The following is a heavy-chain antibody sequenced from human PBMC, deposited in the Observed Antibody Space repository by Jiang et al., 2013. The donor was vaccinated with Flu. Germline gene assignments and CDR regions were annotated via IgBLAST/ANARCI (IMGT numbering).Heavy chain of an antibody. D-gene: IGHD1-26*01. V-gene: IGHV4-31*03. CDR1: GGSISSGGYY. CDR3: ARDLADSGRLERHDAFDI. CDR2: IYYSGST. J-gene: IGHJ3*02. Sequence: PGLVKPSQTLSLTCTVSGGSISSGGYYWSWIRQHPGKGLEWIGYIYYSGSTYYNPSLKSRVTISVDTSKNQFSLKLSSVTAADTAVYYCARDLADSGRLERHDAFDIWGQGTMVTVSS.